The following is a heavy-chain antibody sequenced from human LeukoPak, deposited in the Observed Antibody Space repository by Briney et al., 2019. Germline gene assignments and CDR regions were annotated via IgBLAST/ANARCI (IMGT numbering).Heavy chain of an antibody. V-gene: IGHV3-7*01. D-gene: IGHD2-2*01. CDR1: GFTFSRYA. Sequence: GGSLRLSCAASGFTFSRYAMHWVRQAPGKGLEWVANIKQDGSEKYYVDSVKGRFTISRDNAKNSLYLQMNSLRAEDTAVYYCARDSTGYWGQGTLVTVSS. CDR3: ARDSTGY. CDR2: IKQDGSEK. J-gene: IGHJ4*02.